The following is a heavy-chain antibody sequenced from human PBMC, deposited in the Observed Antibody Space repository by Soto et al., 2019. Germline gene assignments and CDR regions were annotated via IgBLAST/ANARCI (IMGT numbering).Heavy chain of an antibody. V-gene: IGHV4-59*02. J-gene: IGHJ4*02. Sequence: TSETLSLTCTVTGDSVNNYYWSWMRQPPGKGLECMGYVYYSGSTNYNPSLKSRVTISVDTSKTQIYLRLKSVTAADTAVYFCARARYYDWCFDLWGLGTPVTVSS. CDR1: GDSVNNYY. CDR3: ARARYYDWCFDL. CDR2: VYYSGST. D-gene: IGHD3-9*01.